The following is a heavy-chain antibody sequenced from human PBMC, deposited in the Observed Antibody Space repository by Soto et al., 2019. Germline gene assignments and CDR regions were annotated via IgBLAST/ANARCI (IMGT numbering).Heavy chain of an antibody. J-gene: IGHJ5*02. CDR2: ISHSGIT. CDR3: ARVLRGWFDP. Sequence: SETLSLTCAVSVGSITSANWWTWVRQPPGGGLEWIGEISHSGITNYKASLKSRVTMSVDKTKNDVSLKLTSVTAADTAFYYCARVLRGWFDPWGQGNPVTVSS. CDR1: VGSITSANW. V-gene: IGHV4-4*02.